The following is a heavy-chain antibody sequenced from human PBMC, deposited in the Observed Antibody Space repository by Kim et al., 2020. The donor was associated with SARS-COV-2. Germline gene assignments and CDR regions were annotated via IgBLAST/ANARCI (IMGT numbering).Heavy chain of an antibody. D-gene: IGHD3-10*01. CDR3: ARGYSSGSFYF. CDR2: I. J-gene: IGHJ4*02. Sequence: IFYADSVKGRFTVSRDNAKKSVYLQMNSLRDEDTAVYYCARGYSSGSFYFWGQGSLVTVSS. V-gene: IGHV3-48*02.